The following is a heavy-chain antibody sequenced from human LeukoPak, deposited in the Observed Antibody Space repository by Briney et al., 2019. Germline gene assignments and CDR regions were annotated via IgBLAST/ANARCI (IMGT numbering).Heavy chain of an antibody. CDR1: GFTFSSYN. D-gene: IGHD3-22*01. J-gene: IGHJ4*02. CDR2: ISSSSSYI. Sequence: PGGSLRLSCAASGFTFSSYNMKWVRQAPGKGLEWVSSISSSSSYIYYADSVKGRFTISRDNAKNSLYLQMNSLRAEDTAVYYCARDLVNYYDSSGYYSSSDVGFDYWGQGTLVTVSS. V-gene: IGHV3-21*01. CDR3: ARDLVNYYDSSGYYSSSDVGFDY.